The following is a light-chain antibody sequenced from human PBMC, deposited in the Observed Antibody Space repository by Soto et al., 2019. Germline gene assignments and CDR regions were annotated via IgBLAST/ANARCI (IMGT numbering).Light chain of an antibody. CDR1: SSDVGTYNY. Sequence: QSVLTQPRSVSGSPGQSVTISCTGTSSDVGTYNYGSWYQQHPGKAPKLMIYDVSQRPSGVPDRFSGSKSGNTASLTISGLQAEDESHYYCCSYAGSYTPVFGGGTKVTVL. V-gene: IGLV2-11*01. J-gene: IGLJ2*01. CDR3: CSYAGSYTPV. CDR2: DVS.